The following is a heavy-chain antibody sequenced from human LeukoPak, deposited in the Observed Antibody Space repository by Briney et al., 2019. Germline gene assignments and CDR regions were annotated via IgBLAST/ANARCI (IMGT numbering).Heavy chain of an antibody. J-gene: IGHJ6*02. CDR2: IYYSGST. Sequence: SETLSLTCTVSGGSISSGGYYWSWIRQHPGKGLEWIGYIYYSGSTYYNPSLKSRVTISVDTSKNQFSLKLSSVTAADTAVYYCARDWGGYSGYSSSEYGMDVWGQGTTVTVSS. CDR3: ARDWGGYSGYSSSEYGMDV. CDR1: GGSISSGGYY. D-gene: IGHD5-12*01. V-gene: IGHV4-31*03.